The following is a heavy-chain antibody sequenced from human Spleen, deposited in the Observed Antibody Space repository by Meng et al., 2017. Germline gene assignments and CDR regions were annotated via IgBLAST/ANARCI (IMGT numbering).Heavy chain of an antibody. CDR3: GRVGLWFGELFYRDWFDP. V-gene: IGHV1-18*01. CDR2: ISVYNGDT. Sequence: ASVKVSCKASGYTLTSYAINWLRQAPGQGLEWMGWISVYNGDTKYGQKVQGRVTMTTDTSTSTAYMELRSLRSDDTAVYYCGRVGLWFGELFYRDWFDPWGQGTLVTVSS. J-gene: IGHJ5*02. CDR1: GYTLTSYA. D-gene: IGHD3-10*01.